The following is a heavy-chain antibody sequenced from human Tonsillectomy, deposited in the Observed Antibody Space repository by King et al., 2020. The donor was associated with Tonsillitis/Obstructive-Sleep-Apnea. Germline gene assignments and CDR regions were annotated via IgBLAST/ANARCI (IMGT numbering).Heavy chain of an antibody. D-gene: IGHD3-16*01. V-gene: IGHV4-61*03. CDR2: ISYSGST. CDR1: GGSVSSGHYF. CDR3: VRSHGAY. J-gene: IGHJ4*02. Sequence: QLQESGPGLVKPSETLSLTCIVSGGSVSSGHYFWNWVRQPQGRGLEWVGCISYSGSTSYSPSLESRVTISVDTSKNHFALNVNSVTAADAAVYYCVRSHGAYWGQGMLATVSA.